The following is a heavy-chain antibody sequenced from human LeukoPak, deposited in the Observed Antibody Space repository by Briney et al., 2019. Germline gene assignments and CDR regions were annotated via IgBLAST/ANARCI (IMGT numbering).Heavy chain of an antibody. CDR3: ATDGQRAIFGVGYMDV. J-gene: IGHJ6*03. CDR1: GYTLTELS. V-gene: IGHV1-24*01. CDR2: FDPEDGET. Sequence: GASVKVSCKVSGYTLTELSMHWVRQAPGKGLEWMGGFDPEDGETIYAQKFQGRVTMTEDTSTDTAYMELSSLRSEDTAVYYCATDGQRAIFGVGYMDVWGKGTTVTVSS. D-gene: IGHD3-3*01.